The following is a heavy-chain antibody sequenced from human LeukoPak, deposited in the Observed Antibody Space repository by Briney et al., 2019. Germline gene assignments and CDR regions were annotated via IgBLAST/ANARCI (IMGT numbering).Heavy chain of an antibody. D-gene: IGHD7-27*01. CDR2: ISYDGSNK. J-gene: IGHJ4*02. V-gene: IGHV3-30*18. CDR3: ANGWGNRYFDH. Sequence: GRSLRLSCAASGFTFSSYGMHWVRQAPGKRLEWVAVISYDGSNKYYADSVKGRFTISRDNSKNTLYLQMNSLRAEDTALYYCANGWGNRYFDHWGQGTLVTVSS. CDR1: GFTFSSYG.